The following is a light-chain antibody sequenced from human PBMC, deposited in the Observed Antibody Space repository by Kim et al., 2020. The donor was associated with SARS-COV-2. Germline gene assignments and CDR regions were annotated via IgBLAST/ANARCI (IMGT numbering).Light chain of an antibody. CDR3: QSYDSSNQGVV. J-gene: IGLJ2*01. CDR2: EDN. V-gene: IGLV6-57*02. Sequence: NFMLTQPHSVSESPGKTVTISCTGSSGSIASNYVQWYQQRPGSAPTTVIYEDNQRPSGVPDRFSGSIDSSSNSASHTISGLKTEDEADYYCQSYDSSNQGVVFGGGTQLTVL. CDR1: SGSIASNY.